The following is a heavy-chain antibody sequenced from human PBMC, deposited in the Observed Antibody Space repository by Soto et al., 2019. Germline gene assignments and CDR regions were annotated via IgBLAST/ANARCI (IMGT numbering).Heavy chain of an antibody. D-gene: IGHD3-9*01. CDR3: ARADYAILTGSYAMDV. CDR1: GASLGNYY. J-gene: IGHJ6*04. V-gene: IGHV4-4*07. Sequence: QVQLQESGPGLVKPSETLSLTCTVSGASLGNYYWFWIRQPVGKGLEWIGRVSSSGNTNANPTLNSRATMSIHTSKNQFSLRLRSVTAADTAVYYCARADYAILTGSYAMDVWGKGTTGTVSS. CDR2: VSSSGNT.